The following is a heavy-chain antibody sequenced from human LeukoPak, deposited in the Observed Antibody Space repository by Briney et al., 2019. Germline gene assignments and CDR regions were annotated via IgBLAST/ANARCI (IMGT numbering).Heavy chain of an antibody. Sequence: GGSLRLSCAASGFTFSSYAMSWVRQAPGKGLEWVSAIGGGGGNTWYADSVKGRFTISRGNSKNTLYLQMNSLRAEDTAVYYCAKDGPYCGGDCYRGYFHYWGQGILVTVSS. D-gene: IGHD2-21*02. CDR1: GFTFSSYA. J-gene: IGHJ4*02. CDR3: AKDGPYCGGDCYRGYFHY. CDR2: IGGGGGNT. V-gene: IGHV3-23*01.